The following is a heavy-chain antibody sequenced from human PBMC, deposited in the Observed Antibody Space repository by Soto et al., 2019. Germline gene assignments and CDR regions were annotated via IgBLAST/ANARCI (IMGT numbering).Heavy chain of an antibody. CDR3: ARHGYNYGGGYFDY. CDR2: IYSGGST. Sequence: EVQLVESGGGLVQPGGSLRLSCAASGVTVSSNYMSWVRQAPGKGLEWVSVIYSGGSTYYADSVKGRFTISRDNSKTKLYLQMSSLRAEDTAVYYCARHGYNYGGGYFDYWGQGTLVTVSS. V-gene: IGHV3-66*04. CDR1: GVTVSSNY. D-gene: IGHD5-18*01. J-gene: IGHJ4*02.